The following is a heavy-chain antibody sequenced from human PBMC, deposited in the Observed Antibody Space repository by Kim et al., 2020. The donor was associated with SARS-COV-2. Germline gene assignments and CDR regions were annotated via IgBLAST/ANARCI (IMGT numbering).Heavy chain of an antibody. Sequence: GGSLRLSCAASGFTFSSYAMSWVRQAPGKGLECVSAISASGGSTYYADSVKGRFTISRDNSKNTLYLQMNSLRAEDTAVYFCAKINGDRWFDPWGQGTLVTVSS. J-gene: IGHJ5*02. CDR2: ISASGGST. V-gene: IGHV3-23*01. CDR1: GFTFSSYA. D-gene: IGHD7-27*01. CDR3: AKINGDRWFDP.